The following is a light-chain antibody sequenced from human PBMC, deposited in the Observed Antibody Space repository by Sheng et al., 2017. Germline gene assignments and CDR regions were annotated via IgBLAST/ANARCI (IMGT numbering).Light chain of an antibody. J-gene: IGKJ1*01. CDR1: QSISSW. CDR2: KAS. V-gene: IGKV1-5*03. Sequence: DIQMTQSPSTLSASVGDRVTITCRASQSISSWLAWFQQKPGKAPNLLIYKASTLESGVPSRFSGSGSGTEFTLTINSLQPDDFATYYCQQYDAYSLTWTFGQGPKVEIK. CDR3: QQYDAYSLTWT.